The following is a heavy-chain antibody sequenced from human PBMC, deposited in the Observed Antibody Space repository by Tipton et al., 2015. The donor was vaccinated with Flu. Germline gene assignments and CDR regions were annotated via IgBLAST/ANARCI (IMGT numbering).Heavy chain of an antibody. J-gene: IGHJ3*02. V-gene: IGHV4-39*01. CDR1: RASISDKSYF. CDR3: ARRGAGTSAFDI. D-gene: IGHD1-26*01. Sequence: TLSLTCTVSRASISDKSYFWAWIRQPPGKGLEWIASMYYSGSTNYNPSLKSRVITSVDTSKNQLSLKLSSVTAADAAVYYCARRGAGTSAFDIWGQGTRVTVSA. CDR2: MYYSGST.